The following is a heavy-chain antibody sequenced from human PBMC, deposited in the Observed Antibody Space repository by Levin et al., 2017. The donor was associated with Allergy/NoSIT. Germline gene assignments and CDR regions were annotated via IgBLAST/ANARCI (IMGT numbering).Heavy chain of an antibody. CDR3: ARTWFGEPHFDY. D-gene: IGHD3-10*01. CDR2: IFSNDEK. CDR1: GFSLSYAGVG. V-gene: IGHV2-26*01. Sequence: SGPTLVKPTETLTLTCTVSGFSLSYAGVGVSWIRQPPGEALEWLAHIFSNDEKSYSTSLKSRLTISKDTSKSQVVLTMTNMDPVDTATYYCARTWFGEPHFDYWGQGTLVTVSS. J-gene: IGHJ4*02.